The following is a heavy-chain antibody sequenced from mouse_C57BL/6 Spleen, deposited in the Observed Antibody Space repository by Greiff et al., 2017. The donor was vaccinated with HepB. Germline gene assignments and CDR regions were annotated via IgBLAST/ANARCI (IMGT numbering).Heavy chain of an antibody. CDR2: IYPGDGDT. D-gene: IGHD1-1*01. CDR1: GYAFSSSW. CDR3: ARVTTVYAMDY. J-gene: IGHJ4*01. Sequence: VQLQQSGPELVKPGASVKISCKASGYAFSSSWMNWVKQRPGKGLEWIGRIYPGDGDTNYNGKFKGKATLTADKSSSTAYMQLSSLTSEDSAVYLCARVTTVYAMDYWGQGTSVTVSS. V-gene: IGHV1-82*01.